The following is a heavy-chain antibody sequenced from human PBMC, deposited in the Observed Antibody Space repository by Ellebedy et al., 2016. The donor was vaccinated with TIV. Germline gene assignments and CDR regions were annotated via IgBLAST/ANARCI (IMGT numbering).Heavy chain of an antibody. CDR2: IYPGDSTI. D-gene: IGHD2-2*01. J-gene: IGHJ6*02. Sequence: PGGSLRLSCQASGYTFTNDWIGWVRQMPGKGLEWMGIIYPGDSTIRYSPSFQGQVTMSADKSISTAYLQWGSLKASDTAMYYCARHIRSDADQSYYGMDVWGQGTTVTVSS. CDR3: ARHIRSDADQSYYGMDV. V-gene: IGHV5-51*01. CDR1: GYTFTNDW.